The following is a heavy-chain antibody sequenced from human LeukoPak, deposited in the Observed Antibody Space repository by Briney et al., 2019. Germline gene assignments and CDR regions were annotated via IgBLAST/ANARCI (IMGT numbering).Heavy chain of an antibody. V-gene: IGHV3-9*01. Sequence: GGSLRLSCAASGFIFDDYAMHWVRQAPGKGLEWVSGISWKSGSIGYADSVKGRFTISRDNAKNSLYLQMNSLRAEDTAVYYCARGIGDPDAFDIWGQGTMVTVSS. J-gene: IGHJ3*02. CDR1: GFIFDDYA. CDR2: ISWKSGSI. CDR3: ARGIGDPDAFDI. D-gene: IGHD3-16*01.